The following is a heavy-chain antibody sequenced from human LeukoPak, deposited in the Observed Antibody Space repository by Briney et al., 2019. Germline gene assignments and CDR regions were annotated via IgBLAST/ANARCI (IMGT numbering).Heavy chain of an antibody. D-gene: IGHD2-15*01. CDR3: AKDSSPVIVVVVAALPDY. V-gene: IGHV3-23*01. CDR1: GFTFSDYY. CDR2: ISGSGGST. J-gene: IGHJ4*02. Sequence: GGSLRLSCAASGFTFSDYYMSWIRQAPGKGLEWVSAISGSGGSTYYADSVKGRFTISRDNSKNTLYLQMNSLRAEDTAVYYCAKDSSPVIVVVVAALPDYWGQGTLVTVSS.